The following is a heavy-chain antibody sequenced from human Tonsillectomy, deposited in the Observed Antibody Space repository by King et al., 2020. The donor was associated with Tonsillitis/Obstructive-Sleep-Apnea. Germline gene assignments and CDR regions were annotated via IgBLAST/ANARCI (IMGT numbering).Heavy chain of an antibody. CDR1: GGSTSSGGYY. CDR2: VYYNGNT. D-gene: IGHD6-6*01. CDR3: ARVIASRPTIYYMDV. Sequence: VPLQESGPGLAKPSQTLSLICTVSGGSTSSGGYYWSWLRQYPGKGLEWIGYVYYNGNTHYNPSLKSPVTMSIDTSKNQFSLRLSAVTAADTAVYYCARVIASRPTIYYMDVWGKGTTVTVS. J-gene: IGHJ6*03. V-gene: IGHV4-31*01.